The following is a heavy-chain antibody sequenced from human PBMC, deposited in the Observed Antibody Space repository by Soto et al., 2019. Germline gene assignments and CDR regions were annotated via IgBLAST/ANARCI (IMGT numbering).Heavy chain of an antibody. CDR3: ARDLYYDSRIYYFDY. V-gene: IGHV1-18*01. D-gene: IGHD3-22*01. CDR1: GYTFTSYG. J-gene: IGHJ4*02. CDR2: ISAYNGNT. Sequence: ASVKVSCKASGYTFTSYGISWVRQAPGQGLEWMGWISAYNGNTNYAQKLQGRVTMTTDTSTSTAYMELRSLRSDDTAVYYCARDLYYDSRIYYFDYWGQGTLVTVSS.